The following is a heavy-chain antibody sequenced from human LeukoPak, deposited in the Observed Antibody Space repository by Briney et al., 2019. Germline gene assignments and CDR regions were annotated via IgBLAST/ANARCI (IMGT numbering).Heavy chain of an antibody. J-gene: IGHJ6*03. D-gene: IGHD3-9*01. CDR3: ARYDILTGYYLYYYMDV. CDR2: ISSSGSTI. V-gene: IGHV3-48*04. Sequence: GGSLRLSCAASGFTFRTSGMNWVRQAPGKGLEWVSYISSSGSTIYYADSVKGRFTISRDNAKNSLYLQMNSLRAEDTAVYYCARYDILTGYYLYYYMDVWGKGTTVTISS. CDR1: GFTFRTSG.